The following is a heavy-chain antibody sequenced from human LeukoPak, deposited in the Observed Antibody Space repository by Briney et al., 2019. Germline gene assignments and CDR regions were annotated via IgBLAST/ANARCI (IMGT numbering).Heavy chain of an antibody. J-gene: IGHJ4*02. V-gene: IGHV3-30*02. Sequence: GGSLRLSCVGSGFTFSVHWVRQVPGKGLEWLTFIRHDGTDQHYADSVRGRFTISRDNSKNTVYLQMNSLRPEDTAVYYCASSSGSYFTADYWGQGTLVTVSS. CDR2: IRHDGTDQ. CDR1: GFTFS. D-gene: IGHD1-26*01. CDR3: ASSSGSYFTADY.